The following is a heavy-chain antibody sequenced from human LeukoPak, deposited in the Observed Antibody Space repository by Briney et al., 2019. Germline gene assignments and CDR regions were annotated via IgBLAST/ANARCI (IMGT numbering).Heavy chain of an antibody. CDR2: IYPGDSDT. D-gene: IGHD2-2*01. Sequence: GESLKISCKISGYRLTDNWIGWVRQVPGKGLEWMGLIYPGDSDTRYSPSFQGQVTFSVDMSISTAYLQLSGLRASDTAIYYCVRFGLTSSFDYWGQGTLVTVSS. CDR3: VRFGLTSSFDY. J-gene: IGHJ4*02. V-gene: IGHV5-51*01. CDR1: GYRLTDNW.